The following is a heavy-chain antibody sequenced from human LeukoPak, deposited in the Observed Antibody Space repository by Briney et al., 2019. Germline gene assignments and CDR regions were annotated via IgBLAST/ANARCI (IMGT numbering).Heavy chain of an antibody. CDR2: ISSSSTYI. CDR1: GFSFSNCS. CDR3: AGDYEGNLAFDI. J-gene: IGHJ3*02. Sequence: PGGSLRLSCAASGFSFSNCSMNWVRQAPGKGLEWVSSISSSSTYIYYADSLEGRFTISRDNVRNSLYLRMNSLRAEDTAVYYCAGDYEGNLAFDIWGQGTMVTVSS. V-gene: IGHV3-21*01. D-gene: IGHD4-23*01.